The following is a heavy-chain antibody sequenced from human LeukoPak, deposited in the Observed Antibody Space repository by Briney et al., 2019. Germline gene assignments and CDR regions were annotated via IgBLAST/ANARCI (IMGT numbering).Heavy chain of an antibody. CDR1: GFTFSDYY. CDR3: ASGTYYFDF. Sequence: PGGSLRLFCAAPGFTFSDYYMSWLRQAPGKGAEWVSYISSSGSTIDYADSVKGRFTISRDNAKNSLYLQMNSLRAEDTAVYFCASGTYYFDFWGQGTLVTVSS. J-gene: IGHJ4*02. V-gene: IGHV3-11*01. D-gene: IGHD1-26*01. CDR2: ISSSGSTI.